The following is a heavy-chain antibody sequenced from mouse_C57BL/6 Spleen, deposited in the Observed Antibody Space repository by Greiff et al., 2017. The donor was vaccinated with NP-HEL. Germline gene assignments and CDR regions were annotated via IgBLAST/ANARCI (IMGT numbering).Heavy chain of an antibody. D-gene: IGHD1-1*01. V-gene: IGHV7-3*01. CDR2: IRNKANGYTT. CDR1: GFTFTDYY. J-gene: IGHJ2*01. Sequence: EVHLVESGGGLVQPGGSLSLSCAASGFTFTDYYMSWVRQPPGKALEWLGFIRNKANGYTTDYSASVKGRFTISRDNSQSILYLQMNALRAEDSATYYCARSSPITTVVAYYFDYWGQGTTLTVSS. CDR3: ARSSPITTVVAYYFDY.